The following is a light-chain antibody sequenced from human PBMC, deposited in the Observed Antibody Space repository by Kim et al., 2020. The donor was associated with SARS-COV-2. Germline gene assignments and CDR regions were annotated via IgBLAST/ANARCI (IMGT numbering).Light chain of an antibody. CDR2: AAS. Sequence: PGERATLPCRASQSVSINLAWYQHKPGQAPRLLIYAASTRATGIPARFSGSGSGTEFTLTISSLQSEDFAVYYCQEYNNWPPELTFGGGTKVDIK. J-gene: IGKJ4*01. CDR3: QEYNNWPPELT. CDR1: QSVSIN. V-gene: IGKV3-15*01.